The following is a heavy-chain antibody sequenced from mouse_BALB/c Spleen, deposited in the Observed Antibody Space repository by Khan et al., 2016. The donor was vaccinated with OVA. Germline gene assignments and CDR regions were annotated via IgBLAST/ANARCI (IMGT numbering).Heavy chain of an antibody. Sequence: EVQLQESGPGLVKPSQSLSLTCTVTGYSITSDYAWNWIRQFPGNKLEWMGYMHYSGSTSYNPSLKSRISITRDSSKNQFFLHLNSVTSEDTATXYSARWFAYWGQGTLVTVSA. V-gene: IGHV3-2*02. J-gene: IGHJ3*01. CDR3: ARWFAY. CDR2: MHYSGST. CDR1: GYSITSDYA.